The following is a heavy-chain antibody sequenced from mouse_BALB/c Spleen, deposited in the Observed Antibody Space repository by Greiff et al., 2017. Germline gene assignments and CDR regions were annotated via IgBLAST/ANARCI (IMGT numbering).Heavy chain of an antibody. CDR1: GYTFTRYY. CDR3: AITTNYAMDY. D-gene: IGHD2-12*01. J-gene: IGHJ4*01. CDR2: IYPGDGST. V-gene: IGHV1S56*01. Sequence: QVQLQQSGPELVKPGASVKMSCQASGYTFTRYYIHWVKQRPGQGLEWIGWIYPGDGSTKYNEKFKGKTTLTADKSSSTAYMLLSSLTSEDSAIYFCAITTNYAMDYWGQGTSVTVSS.